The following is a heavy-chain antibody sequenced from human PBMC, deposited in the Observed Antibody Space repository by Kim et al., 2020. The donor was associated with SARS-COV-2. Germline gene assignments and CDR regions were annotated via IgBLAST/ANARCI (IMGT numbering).Heavy chain of an antibody. V-gene: IGHV4-34*01. CDR1: GGSFSGYY. CDR2: INHSGST. J-gene: IGHJ4*02. Sequence: SETLSLTCAVYGGSFSGYYWSWIRQPPGKGLEWIGEINHSGSTNYNPSLKSRVTISVDTSKNQFSLKLSSVTAADTAVYYCARALFDYSSGWRDYFDYWGQGTLVTVSS. D-gene: IGHD6-19*01. CDR3: ARALFDYSSGWRDYFDY.